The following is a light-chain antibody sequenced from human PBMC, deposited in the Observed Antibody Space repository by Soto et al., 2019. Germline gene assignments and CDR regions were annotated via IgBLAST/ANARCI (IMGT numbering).Light chain of an antibody. J-gene: IGKJ5*01. CDR3: QQYHNGPPIT. V-gene: IGKV3-15*01. Sequence: EIVMTQSPATLSVSPGERATLSCRASQSIRGNLAWYQQKPGQSPRLLIYAASARATGIPTRFSGSGSGTEFTLTISSLQSEDFAVYYCQQYHNGPPITFGQGTRLEIK. CDR2: AAS. CDR1: QSIRGN.